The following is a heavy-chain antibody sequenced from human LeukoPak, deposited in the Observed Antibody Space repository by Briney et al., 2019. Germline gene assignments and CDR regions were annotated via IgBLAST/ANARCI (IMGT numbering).Heavy chain of an antibody. V-gene: IGHV3-53*01. CDR2: IYSGGST. CDR3: AKELGYCSGGSCGPFDY. D-gene: IGHD2-15*01. J-gene: IGHJ4*02. CDR1: GFTVSSNY. Sequence: GGSLRLSYAASGFTVSSNYMSWVRQAPGKGLEWVSVIYSGGSTYYADSVKGRFTISRDNAKNTLYLQMNSLRAEDTAVYYCAKELGYCSGGSCGPFDYWGQGTLVTVSS.